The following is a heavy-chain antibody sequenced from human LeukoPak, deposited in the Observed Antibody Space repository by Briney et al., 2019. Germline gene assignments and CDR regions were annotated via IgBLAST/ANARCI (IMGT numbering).Heavy chain of an antibody. D-gene: IGHD3-16*01. V-gene: IGHV3-30*02. Sequence: ESGGSLRLSCAASGFTFSSYGMHWVRQAPGKGLEWVAFIRYDGSNKYYADSVKGRFTISRDNSKNTLYLQMNSLRAEDTAVYYCARRAQAEMLTVWGLVDYWGQGTLVTVSS. CDR1: GFTFSSYG. J-gene: IGHJ4*02. CDR2: IRYDGSNK. CDR3: ARRAQAEMLTVWGLVDY.